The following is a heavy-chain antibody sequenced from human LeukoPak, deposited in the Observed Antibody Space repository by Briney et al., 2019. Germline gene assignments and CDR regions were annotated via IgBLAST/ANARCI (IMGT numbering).Heavy chain of an antibody. J-gene: IGHJ4*02. D-gene: IGHD6-6*01. CDR1: GGSISSYY. CDR3: ARGYGAARQGNY. V-gene: IGHV4-34*01. CDR2: INHSGST. Sequence: PSETLSLTCTVSGGSISSYYWSWIRQPPGKGLEWIGEINHSGSTNYNPSLKSRVTISVDTSKNQFSLKLSSVTAADTVVYYCARGYGAARQGNYWGQGTLVTVSS.